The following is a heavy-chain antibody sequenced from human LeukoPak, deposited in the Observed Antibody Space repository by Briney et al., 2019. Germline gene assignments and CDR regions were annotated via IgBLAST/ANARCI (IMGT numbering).Heavy chain of an antibody. CDR1: GFTFDDYA. D-gene: IGHD4-23*01. CDR2: ISWNSGSI. V-gene: IGHV3-9*01. Sequence: GGSLRLSCAASGFTFDDYAMHWVRQAPGKGLEWVSGISWNSGSIGYADSVKGRFTISRDNAKNSLYLQMNRLRAEDTALYYCAKDIGYGGNSVSFDYWGQGTLVTVSS. J-gene: IGHJ4*02. CDR3: AKDIGYGGNSVSFDY.